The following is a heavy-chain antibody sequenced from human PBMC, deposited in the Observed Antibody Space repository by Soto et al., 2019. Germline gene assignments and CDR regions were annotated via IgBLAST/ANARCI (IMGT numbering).Heavy chain of an antibody. J-gene: IGHJ4*02. Sequence: GGSLRLSCAASGFTFSSYAMSWVRQAPGKGLEWVSAISGSGGSTYYEDSVKGRFTISRDNSKNTLYLQMNSLRAEDTAVYYCARRSSGWYFDYWGQGTLVTVSS. CDR2: ISGSGGST. D-gene: IGHD6-19*01. CDR3: ARRSSGWYFDY. V-gene: IGHV3-23*01. CDR1: GFTFSSYA.